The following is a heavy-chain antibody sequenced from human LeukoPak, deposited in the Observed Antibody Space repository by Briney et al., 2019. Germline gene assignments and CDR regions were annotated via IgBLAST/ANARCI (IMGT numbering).Heavy chain of an antibody. CDR1: GYTLTELS. D-gene: IGHD3-9*01. CDR3: ARGDDILTGVDY. V-gene: IGHV1-24*01. CDR2: FDPEDGET. J-gene: IGHJ4*02. Sequence: GASVKVSRKVSGYTLTELSMHWVRQAPGKGLEWMGGFDPEDGETIYAQKLQGRVTMTTDTSTSTAYMELRSLRSDDTAVYYCARGDDILTGVDYWGQGTLVTVSS.